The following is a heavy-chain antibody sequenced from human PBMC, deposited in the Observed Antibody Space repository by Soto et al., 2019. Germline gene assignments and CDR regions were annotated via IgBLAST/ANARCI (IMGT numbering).Heavy chain of an antibody. CDR3: ATYYYDSSGYYAPWLGSWYNWFDP. CDR2: IYCSGST. Sequence: SETLSLTCTVSGGSISSSSYYWGWIRQPPGKGLEWIGSIYCSGSTYYNPSLKSRVTISVDTSKNQFSLKLSSVTAADTAVYYCATYYYDSSGYYAPWLGSWYNWFDPWGQGTLVTVSS. D-gene: IGHD3-22*01. V-gene: IGHV4-39*01. J-gene: IGHJ5*02. CDR1: GGSISSSSYY.